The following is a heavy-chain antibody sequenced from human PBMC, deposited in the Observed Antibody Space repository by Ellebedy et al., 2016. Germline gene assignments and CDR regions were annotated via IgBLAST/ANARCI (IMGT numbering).Heavy chain of an antibody. V-gene: IGHV1-8*01. CDR3: ARKIFGVARGWFDP. CDR1: GYTFTSYD. J-gene: IGHJ5*02. Sequence: ASVKVSXXASGYTFTSYDINWVRQATGQGLEWMGWMNPNSGNTGYAQKFQGRVTMTRNTSISTAYMELSSLRSEDTAVYYCARKIFGVARGWFDPWGQGTLVTVSS. D-gene: IGHD3-3*01. CDR2: MNPNSGNT.